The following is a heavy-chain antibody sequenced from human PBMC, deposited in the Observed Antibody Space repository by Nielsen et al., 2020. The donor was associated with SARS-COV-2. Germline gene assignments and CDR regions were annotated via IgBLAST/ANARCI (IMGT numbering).Heavy chain of an antibody. J-gene: IGHJ4*02. CDR3: ARGYGSGSYKPFDY. Sequence: SCAASGFTFSSYEMNWVRQAPGKGLEWVSYISSSGSTIYYADSVKGRFTISRDNAKNSLYLQMNSLRAEDTAVYYCARGYGSGSYKPFDYWGQGTLVTVSS. CDR2: ISSSGSTI. CDR1: GFTFSSYE. V-gene: IGHV3-48*03. D-gene: IGHD3-10*01.